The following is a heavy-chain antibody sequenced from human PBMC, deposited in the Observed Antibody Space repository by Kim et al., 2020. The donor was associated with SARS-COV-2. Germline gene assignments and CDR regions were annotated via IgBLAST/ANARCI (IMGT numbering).Heavy chain of an antibody. J-gene: IGHJ4*02. CDR3: AREGSVAGMGYFEY. D-gene: IGHD6-19*01. V-gene: IGHV3-53*01. Sequence: ADSVRARFTVSRDNSERTLYLQMNSLRAEDTAVYYGAREGSVAGMGYFEYWGQGSLVTVSS.